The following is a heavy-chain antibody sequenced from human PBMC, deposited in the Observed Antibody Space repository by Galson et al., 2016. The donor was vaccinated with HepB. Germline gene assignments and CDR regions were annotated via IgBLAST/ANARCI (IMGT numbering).Heavy chain of an antibody. Sequence: SETLSLTCAVSGGSMNSSNFSWGWIRQPPGKGLEWIGTINSTGYTFYNPSLKSRVTVSVDTSRSHFSLNVSSVTAADTAVYFCARLSWGVPLGGLLPDSWGQGILVSVSS. CDR3: ARLSWGVPLGGLLPDS. J-gene: IGHJ4*02. CDR2: INSTGYT. D-gene: IGHD2-8*01. CDR1: GGSMNSSNFS. V-gene: IGHV4-39*02.